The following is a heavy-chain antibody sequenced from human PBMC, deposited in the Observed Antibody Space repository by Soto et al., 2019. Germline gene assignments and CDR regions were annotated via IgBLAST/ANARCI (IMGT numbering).Heavy chain of an antibody. J-gene: IGHJ4*02. Sequence: QVQLVESGGGLVKPGGSLRLACAASGFSFGDSYMSWVRQAPGKGLEWLSYISGGSSYTNYADSVKGRFTISRDNAKRSLYLEMNILRADDTAVYYCAKTIVAASGYYFDHWGQGNLVTVSS. CDR1: GFSFGDSY. D-gene: IGHD2-21*01. CDR2: ISGGSSYT. V-gene: IGHV3-11*06. CDR3: AKTIVAASGYYFDH.